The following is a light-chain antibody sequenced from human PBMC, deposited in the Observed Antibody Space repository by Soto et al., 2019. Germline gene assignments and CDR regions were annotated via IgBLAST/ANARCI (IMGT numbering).Light chain of an antibody. V-gene: IGKV3-15*01. CDR2: GAS. J-gene: IGKJ4*01. Sequence: TQSAGTLSLSPEERVTRSSKTSQSVSSNVAWYQQKPGQAPRLLIYGASTRATGIPFKFIGSGSGTEFTLNISSLQSEDFAVYYCQQYNNWPSLTFGGGTKVDIK. CDR3: QQYNNWPSLT. CDR1: QSVSSN.